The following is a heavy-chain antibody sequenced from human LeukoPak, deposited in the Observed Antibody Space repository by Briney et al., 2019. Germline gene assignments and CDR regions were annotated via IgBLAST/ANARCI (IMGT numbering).Heavy chain of an antibody. CDR2: IWFDGSNE. Sequence: GRSLRLSCAASRFTFSNYGMHWVRQAPGKGLEWVALIWFDGSNEHYADSVKGRFTVSRDNSRNTMYLQMYSLRAEDTGVYYCARDSLEWLSSLNGMDVWGQGTTVTVSS. J-gene: IGHJ6*02. D-gene: IGHD3-3*01. CDR3: ARDSLEWLSSLNGMDV. CDR1: RFTFSNYG. V-gene: IGHV3-33*01.